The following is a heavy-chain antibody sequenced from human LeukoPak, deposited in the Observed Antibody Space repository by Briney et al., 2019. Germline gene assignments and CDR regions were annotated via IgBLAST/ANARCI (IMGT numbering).Heavy chain of an antibody. CDR3: ARGFWSGYPEYYYMDV. D-gene: IGHD3-3*01. V-gene: IGHV1-69*05. CDR1: GGTFSSYA. J-gene: IGHJ6*03. Sequence: SVKVSCKASGGTFSSYAISWVRQAPGQGLEGMGGIIPIFGTAHYAQKFQGRVTITTDESTSTAYMELSSLRSEDTAVYYCARGFWSGYPEYYYMDVWGKGTTVTVSS. CDR2: IIPIFGTA.